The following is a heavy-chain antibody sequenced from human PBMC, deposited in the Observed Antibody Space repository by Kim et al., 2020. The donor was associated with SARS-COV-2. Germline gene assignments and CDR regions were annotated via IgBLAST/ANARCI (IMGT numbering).Heavy chain of an antibody. CDR1: GFTFSSYS. J-gene: IGHJ4*02. Sequence: GGSLRLSCAASGFTFSSYSMNWVRQAPGKGLEWVSSISSSSSYIYYADSVKGRFTISRDNAKNSLYLQMNSLRAEDTAVYYCARGHVGGALVTFDYWGQGTLVTVSS. D-gene: IGHD3-16*01. CDR2: ISSSSSYI. CDR3: ARGHVGGALVTFDY. V-gene: IGHV3-21*01.